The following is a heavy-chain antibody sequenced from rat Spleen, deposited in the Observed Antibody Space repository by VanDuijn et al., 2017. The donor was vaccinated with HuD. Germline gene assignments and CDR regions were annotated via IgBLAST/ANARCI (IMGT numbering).Heavy chain of an antibody. CDR2: IIYDGSRT. Sequence: EVQLVESGGGLVQPGRSLKLSCVASGFTFNNYWMTWIRQAPGKGLEWVATIIYDGSRTYYRDPVQGRFTISRDNATRTLFLQMDSLRSDDTATYFCAGAGYLRDWYFDFWGPGTMVTVSS. V-gene: IGHV5-31*01. CDR1: GFTFNNYW. J-gene: IGHJ1*01. D-gene: IGHD2-2*01. CDR3: AGAGYLRDWYFDF.